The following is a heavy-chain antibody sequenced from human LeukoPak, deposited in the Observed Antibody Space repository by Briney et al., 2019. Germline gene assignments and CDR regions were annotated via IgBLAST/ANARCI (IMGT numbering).Heavy chain of an antibody. D-gene: IGHD3-22*01. V-gene: IGHV4-4*07. CDR3: ARDSSGSPYYYYYYMDV. J-gene: IGHJ6*03. CDR2: IYTSGST. CDR1: GGSISSYY. Sequence: PSETLSLTCTVSGGSISSYYWSWIRQPAGKGLEWIGHIYTSGSTNYNPSLKSRVTMSVDTSKNQFSLKLSSVTAADTVVYYCARDSSGSPYYYYYYMDVWGKGTTVTVSS.